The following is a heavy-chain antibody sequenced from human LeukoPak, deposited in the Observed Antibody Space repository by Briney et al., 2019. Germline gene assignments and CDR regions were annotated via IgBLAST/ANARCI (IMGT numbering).Heavy chain of an antibody. Sequence: SQTLSLNCAISGDSVSSNSSACNWIRQSPSRGLEWLGRTYYRSKWYNDYAVSVKSRITINPDTSKNQFSLQLNSVTPEDTAVYYCARGGQGDGYSADEAFDFWGQGTMVTVSS. CDR1: GDSVSSNSSA. V-gene: IGHV6-1*01. D-gene: IGHD5-24*01. J-gene: IGHJ3*01. CDR3: ARGGQGDGYSADEAFDF. CDR2: TYYRSKWYN.